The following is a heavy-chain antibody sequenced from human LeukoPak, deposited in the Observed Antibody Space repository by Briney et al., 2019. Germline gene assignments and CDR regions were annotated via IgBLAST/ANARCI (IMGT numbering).Heavy chain of an antibody. Sequence: SETLSLTCTVSGGSVSSGSYYWSWIRQPPGKGLEWIGYIYYSGGTNYNPSLKSRVTISIDTSKNHLSLRLNSVTAADTAVYYCARRGWNFDLWGQGTLVTVSS. D-gene: IGHD6-19*01. V-gene: IGHV4-61*03. CDR3: ARRGWNFDL. CDR1: GGSVSSGSYY. J-gene: IGHJ4*02. CDR2: IYYSGGT.